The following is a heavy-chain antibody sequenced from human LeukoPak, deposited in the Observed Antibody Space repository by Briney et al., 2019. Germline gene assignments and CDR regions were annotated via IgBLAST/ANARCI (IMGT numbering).Heavy chain of an antibody. CDR3: AVIAAAGNGDY. J-gene: IGHJ4*02. Sequence: GGSLRLSCAASGFTFSSYWMNWARQAPGKGLEWVASINHNGNVSYYVDSVKGRFTISRDNAKNSLYLQMSNLRAEDTAVYYCAVIAAAGNGDYWGQGTLVTVSS. D-gene: IGHD6-13*01. CDR2: INHNGNVS. CDR1: GFTFSSYW. V-gene: IGHV3-7*03.